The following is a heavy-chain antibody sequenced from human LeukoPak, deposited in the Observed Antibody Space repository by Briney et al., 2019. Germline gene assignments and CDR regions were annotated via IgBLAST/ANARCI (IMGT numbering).Heavy chain of an antibody. CDR3: ARFLKNPVNRGGPTNYYMDV. V-gene: IGHV1-18*01. J-gene: IGHJ6*03. Sequence: ASVKVSCKASGYTFTSYGISWVRQAPGQGLEWMGWISAYNGNTNYAQKLQGRVTMSRNTSISTAYMELSSVRSDDTAVYYCARFLKNPVNRGGPTNYYMDVWGKGTTVT. CDR1: GYTFTSYG. CDR2: ISAYNGNT. D-gene: IGHD2/OR15-2a*01.